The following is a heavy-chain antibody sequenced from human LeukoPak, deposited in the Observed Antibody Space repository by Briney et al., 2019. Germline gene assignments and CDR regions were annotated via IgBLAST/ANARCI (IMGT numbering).Heavy chain of an antibody. Sequence: PGGSLRLSCAASGFTFSSFAMIWFRQAPGKGLEWVSTISGSGGGIYYADSVKGRFTISRDNSKNTLYLQMNSLRAEDTAVYYCAKGSPIYYFDYWGQGTLVTVSS. CDR2: ISGSGGGI. J-gene: IGHJ4*02. V-gene: IGHV3-23*01. CDR3: AKGSPIYYFDY. CDR1: GFTFSSFA. D-gene: IGHD2-21*01.